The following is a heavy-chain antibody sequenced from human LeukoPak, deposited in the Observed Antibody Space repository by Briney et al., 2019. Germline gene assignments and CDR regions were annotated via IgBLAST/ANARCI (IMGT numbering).Heavy chain of an antibody. V-gene: IGHV4-31*03. CDR3: ARGGNRFGGFYFDY. Sequence: PSQTLSLTYTVSADSLSSGGHYWAWIRQLPGKGLESIGFLHHSGSSRHNPSLKDRVAISVDASRKQFALRLSSVTAADTAIYYCARGGNRFGGFYFDYWGQGIQVIVSS. J-gene: IGHJ4*02. CDR2: LHHSGSS. CDR1: ADSLSSGGHY. D-gene: IGHD3-10*01.